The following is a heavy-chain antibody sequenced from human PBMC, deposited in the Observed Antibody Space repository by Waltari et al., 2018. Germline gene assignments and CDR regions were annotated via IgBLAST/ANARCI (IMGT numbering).Heavy chain of an antibody. J-gene: IGHJ2*01. CDR1: GYTFTGYY. Sequence: QVQLVQSGAEVKKPGASVKVSCKASGYTFTGYYMHWVRQAPGQGLEWMGLINPNSGGTNHAQKFKGMVTRTRDTSISTAYMELSRLRSDDTAVYYCARGYYDILLFDLWGRGTLVTVSS. CDR2: INPNSGGT. CDR3: ARGYYDILLFDL. D-gene: IGHD3-9*01. V-gene: IGHV1-2*02.